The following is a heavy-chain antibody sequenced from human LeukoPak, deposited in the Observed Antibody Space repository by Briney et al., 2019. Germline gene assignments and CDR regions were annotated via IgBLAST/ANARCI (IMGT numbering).Heavy chain of an antibody. D-gene: IGHD6-6*01. J-gene: IGHJ6*02. CDR1: GGTFSSYA. Sequence: SVKVSCKASGGTFSSYAISWVRQAPGQGLEWMGRIIPILGIANYAQKFQGRVTITADKSASTAYMELSSLRSEDTAVYYCARRQYSSSSDHYYYYYGMDVWGQGTTVTVSS. V-gene: IGHV1-69*04. CDR3: ARRQYSSSSDHYYYYYGMDV. CDR2: IIPILGIA.